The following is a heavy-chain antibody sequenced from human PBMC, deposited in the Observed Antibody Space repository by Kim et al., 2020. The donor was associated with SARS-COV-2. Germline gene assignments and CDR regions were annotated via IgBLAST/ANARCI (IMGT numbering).Heavy chain of an antibody. D-gene: IGHD3-9*01. Sequence: GGSLRLSCAASGFTFSSYSMNWVRQAPGKGLEWVSSISSSSSYIYYADSVKGRFTISRDNAKNSLYLQMNSLRAEDTAVYYCARVHSKRYFDWLLTRNAFDIWGQGTMVTVSS. CDR2: ISSSSSYI. J-gene: IGHJ3*02. CDR1: GFTFSSYS. CDR3: ARVHSKRYFDWLLTRNAFDI. V-gene: IGHV3-21*01.